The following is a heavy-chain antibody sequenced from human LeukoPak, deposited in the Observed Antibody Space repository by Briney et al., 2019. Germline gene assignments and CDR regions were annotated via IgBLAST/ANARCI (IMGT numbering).Heavy chain of an antibody. V-gene: IGHV1-58*02. CDR2: IVVGSGNT. J-gene: IGHJ5*02. CDR1: GFTFTSSA. CDR3: AARYSSSWYSPPYYP. D-gene: IGHD6-13*01. Sequence: ASVKVPCKASGFTFTSSAMQWVRQARGQRLEWIGWIVVGSGNTNYAQKFQERVTITRDMSTSTAYMELSSLRSEDTAVYYCAARYSSSWYSPPYYPWGQGTLVTVSS.